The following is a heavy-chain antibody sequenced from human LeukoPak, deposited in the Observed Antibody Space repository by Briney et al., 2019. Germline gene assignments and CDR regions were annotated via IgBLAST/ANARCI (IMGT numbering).Heavy chain of an antibody. D-gene: IGHD3-3*01. CDR1: GFTFSSYS. CDR2: ISSSSSYI. CDR3: TTPRTYYDFWSGYRFDF. Sequence: PGGSLRLSCAASGFTFSSYSMNWVRQAPGKGPEWVSSISSSSSYIYYADSVKGRFTISRDNARNTLYLQMNSLRAEDTAVYCCTTPRTYYDFWSGYRFDFWGRGTMVTVS. V-gene: IGHV3-21*01. J-gene: IGHJ3*01.